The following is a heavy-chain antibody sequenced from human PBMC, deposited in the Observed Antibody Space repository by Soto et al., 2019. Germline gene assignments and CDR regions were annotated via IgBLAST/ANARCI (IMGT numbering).Heavy chain of an antibody. CDR1: GFTFSSYG. CDR2: ISYDGSNK. J-gene: IGHJ4*01. D-gene: IGHD2-15*01. Sequence: SGGSLRLSCAASGFTFSSYGMHWVRQAPGKGLEWVAVISYDGSNKYYADSVKGRFTISRDNSKNTLYLQMNSLRAEDTAVYYCAKNPSTSIVVFDYCGHGTLVTVS. V-gene: IGHV3-30*18. CDR3: AKNPSTSIVVFDY.